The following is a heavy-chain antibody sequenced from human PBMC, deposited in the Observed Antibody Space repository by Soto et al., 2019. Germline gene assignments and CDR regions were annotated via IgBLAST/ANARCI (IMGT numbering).Heavy chain of an antibody. V-gene: IGHV3-21*01. J-gene: IGHJ3*02. CDR1: GFTLSSYT. CDR3: ARHGRITVTGDGFDS. D-gene: IGHD1-20*01. Sequence: AGGSLRLSCAASGFTLSSYTMNWVRQAPGKGLQWVSSIDGNSNYRYYADSLRGRFTISRDNAKNSLYLEMSSLRAEDTATYYCARHGRITVTGDGFDSWGQGTVVTVSS. CDR2: IDGNSNYR.